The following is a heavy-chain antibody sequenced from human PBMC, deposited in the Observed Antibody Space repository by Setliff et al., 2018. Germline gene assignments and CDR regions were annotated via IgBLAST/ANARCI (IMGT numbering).Heavy chain of an antibody. CDR2: IYSTGST. V-gene: IGHV4-4*08. J-gene: IGHJ4*02. CDR1: GDSIYNQF. Sequence: KPSETLSLTCTVSGDSIYNQFWSWVRQPPGKGLQWIGYIYSTGSTNYNPSLKSRVTISIDTSKNQFSLKLSSVIVADTAVYYCASNPFNSGPPYYFDYWGQGTLVTVSS. CDR3: ASNPFNSGPPYYFDY. D-gene: IGHD6-19*01.